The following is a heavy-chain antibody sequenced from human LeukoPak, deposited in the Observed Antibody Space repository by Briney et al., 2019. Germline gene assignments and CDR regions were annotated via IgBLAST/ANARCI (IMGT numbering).Heavy chain of an antibody. CDR3: ARGAGGSSWPRFDY. D-gene: IGHD6-13*01. J-gene: IGHJ4*02. CDR1: GYTFTTYN. Sequence: ASVKVSCKASGYTFTTYNINWVRQAPGQGLEWMGRINPSGGSTSYVRNFQGRVTMTRDMSTSTVYMDLTGLRSEDTAVYYCARGAGGSSWPRFDYWGQGTLVIVSS. V-gene: IGHV1-46*01. CDR2: INPSGGST.